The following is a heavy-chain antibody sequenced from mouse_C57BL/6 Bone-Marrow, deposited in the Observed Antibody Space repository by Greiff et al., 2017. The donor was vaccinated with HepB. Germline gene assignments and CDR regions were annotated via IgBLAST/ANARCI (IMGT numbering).Heavy chain of an antibody. CDR3: ARGRYYGSSYRFDY. CDR2: IYPSDSET. D-gene: IGHD1-1*01. V-gene: IGHV1-61*01. J-gene: IGHJ2*01. Sequence: QVQLQQPGAELVRPGSSVKLSCKASGYTFTSYWMDWVKQRHGQGLEWIGNIYPSDSETHYNQKFKEKATLTVDKSSSTAYMQLSSLTSEDSAVYYCARGRYYGSSYRFDYWGQGTTLTVSS. CDR1: GYTFTSYW.